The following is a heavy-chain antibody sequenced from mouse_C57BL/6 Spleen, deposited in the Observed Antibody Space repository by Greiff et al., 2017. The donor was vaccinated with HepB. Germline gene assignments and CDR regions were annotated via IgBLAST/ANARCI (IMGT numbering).Heavy chain of an antibody. CDR3: AQEGGYYYGSSFDY. D-gene: IGHD1-1*01. V-gene: IGHV3-6*01. CDR2: ISYDGSN. J-gene: IGHJ2*01. Sequence: EVKLMESGPGLVKPSQSLSLTCSVTGYSITSGYYWNWIRQFPGNKLEWMGYISYDGSNNYNPSLKNRISITRDKSKNQFFLKLNSVTTEDTATYYCAQEGGYYYGSSFDYWGQGTTLTVSS. CDR1: GYSITSGYY.